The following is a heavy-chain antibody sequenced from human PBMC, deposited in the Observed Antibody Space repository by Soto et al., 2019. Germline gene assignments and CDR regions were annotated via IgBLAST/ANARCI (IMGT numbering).Heavy chain of an antibody. J-gene: IGHJ1*01. D-gene: IGHD2-8*02. Sequence: EVQLVESGGGLVQPGWSLRLSCAASGFTFSSYSMNWVRQAPGKGLEWVSYISSTSSTIYYADSVKGRFTISRDNAKNSLYLQMNSLRDEDTAVYYCARPGDASVYTWWFSSWGQGTLVTVSS. CDR1: GFTFSSYS. CDR3: ARPGDASVYTWWFSS. CDR2: ISSTSSTI. V-gene: IGHV3-48*02.